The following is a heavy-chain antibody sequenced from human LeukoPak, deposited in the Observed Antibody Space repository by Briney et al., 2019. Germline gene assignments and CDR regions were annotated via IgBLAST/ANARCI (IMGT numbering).Heavy chain of an antibody. Sequence: GGSLRLSCAASGFTFSSYNMNWVHQAPGKGLEWVSYIRSSSSTIYYADSVKGRFTISRDNAKNSLYLQMNSLRAEDTAVYYCARSAVGASIPDYWGQGTLVTVSS. J-gene: IGHJ4*02. CDR1: GFTFSSYN. CDR3: ARSAVGASIPDY. D-gene: IGHD1-26*01. CDR2: IRSSSSTI. V-gene: IGHV3-48*01.